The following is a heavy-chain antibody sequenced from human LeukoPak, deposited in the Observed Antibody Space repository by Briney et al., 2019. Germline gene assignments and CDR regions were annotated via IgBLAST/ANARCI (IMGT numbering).Heavy chain of an antibody. V-gene: IGHV1-2*06. D-gene: IGHD3-10*01. CDR2: INPNSGGT. J-gene: IGHJ6*02. CDR3: ARDSGNFHYDMDV. CDR1: GYTFTGYY. Sequence: ASVKVSCKASGYTFTGYYMHWVRQAPGQGLGWMGRINPNSGGTNYAQKFQGRVTMTRDTSISTAYMELSRLRSEDTAVYYCARDSGNFHYDMDVWGQGTTVIVSS.